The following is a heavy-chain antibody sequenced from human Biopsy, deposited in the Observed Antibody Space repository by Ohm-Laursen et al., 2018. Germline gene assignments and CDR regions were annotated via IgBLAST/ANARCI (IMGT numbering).Heavy chain of an antibody. Sequence: SGTLSLTCAVYGGSFNGYFWSWIRQPPGKGLEWIGDITQSGSTNYSPSLKSRVTISVDTAKKQFSLSLRSVTAADTAVYYCSRHPTGFWFDPWGQGTLVNVSS. CDR3: SRHPTGFWFDP. V-gene: IGHV4-34*01. CDR2: ITQSGST. CDR1: GGSFNGYF. J-gene: IGHJ5*02.